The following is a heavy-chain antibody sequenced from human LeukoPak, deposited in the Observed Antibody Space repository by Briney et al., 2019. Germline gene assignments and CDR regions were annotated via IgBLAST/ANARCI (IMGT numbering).Heavy chain of an antibody. Sequence: PSETLSLTCTVSGASISSYYWSWIRQPPGKGLEWIGYIYNSGSTNYNPSLKSRVTISVNTSKNQSSLKLSSVTAADTAVYYCARSGRYYESSGYYYLVYWGQGTLVTVSA. CDR1: GASISSYY. CDR3: ARSGRYYESSGYYYLVY. V-gene: IGHV4-59*08. CDR2: IYNSGST. D-gene: IGHD3-22*01. J-gene: IGHJ4*02.